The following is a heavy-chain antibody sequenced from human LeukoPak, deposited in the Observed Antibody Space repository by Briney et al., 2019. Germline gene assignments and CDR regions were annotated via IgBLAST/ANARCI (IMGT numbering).Heavy chain of an antibody. CDR3: ARVLGYSGYDLGY. CDR2: INPNSGGT. J-gene: IGHJ4*02. CDR1: GYTFTGYY. Sequence: GASVKVSCKASGYTFTGYYMHWVRQAPGQGLEWMGWINPNSGGTNYAQKFQGRVTMTRDTSISTAYMELSRLRSDDTAVYHCARVLGYSGYDLGYWGQGTLVTVSS. D-gene: IGHD5-12*01. V-gene: IGHV1-2*02.